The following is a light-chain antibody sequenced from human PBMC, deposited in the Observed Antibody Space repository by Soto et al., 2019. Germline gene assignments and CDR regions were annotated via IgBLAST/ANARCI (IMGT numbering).Light chain of an antibody. CDR3: AAWDDSLNGVV. CDR1: SSNIGSNT. Sequence: QSVLTRPPSASGTPGQRVTMSCSGRSSNIGSNTVNWYQQLPGTAPKLLMYSNNQRPSGVPDRFSGSKSGTSASLAISGLQSEDEADYYCAAWDDSLNGVVFGGGTKVTVL. V-gene: IGLV1-44*01. CDR2: SNN. J-gene: IGLJ2*01.